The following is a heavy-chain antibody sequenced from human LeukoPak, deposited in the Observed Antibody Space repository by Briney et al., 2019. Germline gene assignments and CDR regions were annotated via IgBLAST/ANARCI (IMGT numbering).Heavy chain of an antibody. CDR2: IKRKSDGRTT. Sequence: GGSLRLSCAASGLTFSNAWMSWVRQAPGKGLEWVGRIKRKSDGRTTDYAAPVKGRFTISRDNAKNSLYLQMNSLRAEDTAVYYCARLRKWELHESTDYWGQGTLVTVSS. CDR1: GLTFSNAW. CDR3: ARLRKWELHESTDY. V-gene: IGHV3-15*01. J-gene: IGHJ4*02. D-gene: IGHD1-26*01.